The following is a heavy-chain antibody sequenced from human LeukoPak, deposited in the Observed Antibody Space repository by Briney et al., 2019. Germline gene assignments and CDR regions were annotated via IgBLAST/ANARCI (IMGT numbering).Heavy chain of an antibody. D-gene: IGHD6-19*01. Sequence: GGSLRLSCAASGFTFYDYAMHWVRQAPGKGLEWVSGISWNSGSIGYAGSVKGRFTISRDNAKNSLHLQMNSLRAEDTALYYCAKDWNIAVAGHFDYWGQGTLVTVSS. CDR2: ISWNSGSI. CDR1: GFTFYDYA. CDR3: AKDWNIAVAGHFDY. V-gene: IGHV3-9*01. J-gene: IGHJ4*02.